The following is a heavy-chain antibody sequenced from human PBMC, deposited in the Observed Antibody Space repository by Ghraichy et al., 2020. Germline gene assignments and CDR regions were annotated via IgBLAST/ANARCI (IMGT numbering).Heavy chain of an antibody. CDR2: INHSGST. D-gene: IGHD3-3*01. V-gene: IGHV4-34*01. CDR1: GGSFSGYY. J-gene: IGHJ4*02. Sequence: SETLPLTCAVYGGSFSGYYWSWIRQPPGKGLEWIGEINHSGSTNYNPSLKSRVTISVDTSKNQFSLKLSSVTAADTAVYYCARRFSDFWSGQFIDYWGQGTLVTVSS. CDR3: ARRFSDFWSGQFIDY.